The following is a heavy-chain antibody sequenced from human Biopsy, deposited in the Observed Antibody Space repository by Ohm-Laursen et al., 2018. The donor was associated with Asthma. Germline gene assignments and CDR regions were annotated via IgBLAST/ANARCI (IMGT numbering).Heavy chain of an antibody. CDR3: ARAVDYSHYYGIDV. D-gene: IGHD3-10*01. V-gene: IGHV1-18*01. CDR2: ISVYNGNT. CDR1: GYTFNSAG. J-gene: IGHJ6*02. Sequence: ASVKVSCKTSGYTFNSAGITWVRQAPGQGLEWMGWISVYNGNTKVAQKLQDRVTMITDASTSTAYMELRSLRSDDPAVYFCARAVDYSHYYGIDVWGQGTTVTVS.